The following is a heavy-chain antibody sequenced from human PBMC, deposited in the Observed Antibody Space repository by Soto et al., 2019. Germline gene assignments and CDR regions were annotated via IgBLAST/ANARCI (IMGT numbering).Heavy chain of an antibody. V-gene: IGHV1-46*01. CDR3: ARVRRSSGYYYGY. CDR1: GYTFTSYY. CDR2: INPSGGST. Sequence: DAVKGSCKASGYTFTSYYMHWVRQAPGQGLEWMGIINPSGGSTSYAQKFQGRVTMTRDTSTSTVYMELSSLRSEDTAVYYCARVRRSSGYYYGYWGQGTPVTVSS. D-gene: IGHD3-22*01. J-gene: IGHJ4*02.